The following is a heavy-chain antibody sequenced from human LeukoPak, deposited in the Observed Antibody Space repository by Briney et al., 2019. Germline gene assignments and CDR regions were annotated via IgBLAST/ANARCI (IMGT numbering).Heavy chain of an antibody. CDR2: IIPIFGTA. Sequence: ASVKVSCKASGGTFSSYAISWVRQAPGQGLEWMGGIIPIFGTANYAQKFQGRVTITADESTSTAYMELSSLRSGDTAVYYCARGGGYDSAHYYMDVWGKGTTVTISS. CDR3: ARGGGYDSAHYYMDV. V-gene: IGHV1-69*13. CDR1: GGTFSSYA. D-gene: IGHD5-12*01. J-gene: IGHJ6*03.